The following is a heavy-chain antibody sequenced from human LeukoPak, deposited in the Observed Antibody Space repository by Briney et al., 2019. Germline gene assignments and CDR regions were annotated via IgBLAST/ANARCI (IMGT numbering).Heavy chain of an antibody. V-gene: IGHV3-30*04. Sequence: GGSLRLSCAASGFTFSSYAMHWVRQAPGKGLEWVAVISYDGSNKYYADSVKGRFTISRDNSKNTLYLQMNSLRAEGTAVYYCARDGSTVTTGYFDYWGQGTLVTVSS. CDR1: GFTFSSYA. D-gene: IGHD4-17*01. CDR3: ARDGSTVTTGYFDY. CDR2: ISYDGSNK. J-gene: IGHJ4*02.